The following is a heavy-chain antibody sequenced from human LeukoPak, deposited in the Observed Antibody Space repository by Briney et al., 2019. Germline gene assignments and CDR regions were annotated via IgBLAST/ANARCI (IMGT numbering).Heavy chain of an antibody. CDR3: ARRDSSGYSYYFDY. Sequence: SETLSLTCTVSGGSISSYCWSWIRQPPGKGLEWIGYIYYSGSTNYNPSLKSRVTISVDTSKNQFSLKLSSVTAADTAVYYCARRDSSGYSYYFDYWGQGTLVTVSS. V-gene: IGHV4-59*01. D-gene: IGHD3-22*01. CDR1: GGSISSYC. CDR2: IYYSGST. J-gene: IGHJ4*02.